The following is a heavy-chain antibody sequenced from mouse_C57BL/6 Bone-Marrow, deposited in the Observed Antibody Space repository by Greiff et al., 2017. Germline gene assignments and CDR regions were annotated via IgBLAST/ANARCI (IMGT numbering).Heavy chain of an antibody. CDR2: IDPSDSYT. D-gene: IGHD2-3*01. CDR1: GYTFTSYW. CDR3: ARNGYYWFAY. Sequence: VQLQQPGAELVRPGTSVKLSCKASGYTFTSYWMHWVKQRPGPGLEWIGVIDPSDSYTNYNQQFKGKATLTVDTSSSTAYMQLSSLTSEDSAFYYCARNGYYWFAYWGQGTLVTVSA. V-gene: IGHV1-59*01. J-gene: IGHJ3*01.